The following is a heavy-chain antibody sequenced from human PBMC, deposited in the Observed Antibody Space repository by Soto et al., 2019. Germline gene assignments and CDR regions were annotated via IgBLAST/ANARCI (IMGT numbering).Heavy chain of an antibody. CDR1: GFTFSSYW. CDR2: INNDGSDT. D-gene: IGHD2-2*03. V-gene: IGHV3-74*01. J-gene: IGHJ5*02. Sequence: EVHLVESGGGLVQPGGSLRLSCAASGFTFSSYWMHWVRQAPGKGLEWVSRINNDGSDTSYADTVKGRLTISRDNTRNTLYLQLDSLGVEDTAGYYCVIGPLDISVGPVAMLSWGQGSLVTDSS. CDR3: VIGPLDISVGPVAMLS.